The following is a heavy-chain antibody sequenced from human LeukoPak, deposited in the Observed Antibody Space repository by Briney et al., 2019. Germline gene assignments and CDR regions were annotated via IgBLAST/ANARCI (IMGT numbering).Heavy chain of an antibody. CDR2: IYYSGST. Sequence: PSETLSLTCTVSGGSITSYHWSWIRQPPGKGLEWVGYIYYSGSTYYNPALKSRVTILMDTSKNQLSLELTSVTAADTAVYYCYAAIAGGPQGYWGQGTLATVSS. V-gene: IGHV4-59*08. CDR1: GGSITSYH. D-gene: IGHD6-13*01. J-gene: IGHJ4*02. CDR3: YAAIAGGPQGY.